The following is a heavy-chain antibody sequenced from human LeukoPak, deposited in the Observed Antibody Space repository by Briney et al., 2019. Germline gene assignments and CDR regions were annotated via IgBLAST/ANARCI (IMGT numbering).Heavy chain of an antibody. Sequence: SETLSLTCTVSGGSISSYYWSWIRQPPGKGLEWIGYIDDSGSTNYNPSLKSRVTISVDTSKNQFSLKLSSVTAADTAVYYCARGGTRRLFDYWGQGTLVTVSP. V-gene: IGHV4-59*01. CDR1: GGSISSYY. CDR2: IDDSGST. CDR3: ARGGTRRLFDY. J-gene: IGHJ4*02. D-gene: IGHD2-8*01.